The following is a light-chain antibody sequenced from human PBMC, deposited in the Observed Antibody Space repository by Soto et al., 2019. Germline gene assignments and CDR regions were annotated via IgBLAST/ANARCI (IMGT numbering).Light chain of an antibody. CDR3: CSYTTTSTFV. J-gene: IGLJ2*01. V-gene: IGLV2-14*03. CDR2: EVF. CDR1: SSDVGGYNY. Sequence: QSALTQPASVSGSPGQSITISCTGKSSDVGGYNYVSWYQQHPGKVPKLMIYEVFRRPSGISDRFSGSKSGNTASLTISGLQAEDEADYYCCSYTTTSTFVFGGGTKVTVL.